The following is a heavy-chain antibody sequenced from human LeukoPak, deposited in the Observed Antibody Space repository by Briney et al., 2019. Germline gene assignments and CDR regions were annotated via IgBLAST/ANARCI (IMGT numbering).Heavy chain of an antibody. CDR2: IYYSGST. J-gene: IGHJ6*03. CDR1: GGSISSYY. CDR3: ARGPHTYYYYYMDV. Sequence: SETLSLTCTVSGGSISSYYWSWIRQPPGKGLEWIGYIYYSGSTNYNPPLKSRVTISVDTSKNQFSLKLSSVTAADTAVYYCARGPHTYYYYYMDVWGKGTTVTVSS. V-gene: IGHV4-59*01.